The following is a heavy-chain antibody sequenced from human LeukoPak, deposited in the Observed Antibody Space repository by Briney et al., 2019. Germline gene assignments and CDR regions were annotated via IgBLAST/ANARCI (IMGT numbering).Heavy chain of an antibody. D-gene: IGHD2-15*01. CDR3: ARDQDIVVVVAALRQREMGGFDP. CDR1: GYTFTNYD. J-gene: IGHJ5*02. V-gene: IGHV1-8*01. CDR2: MNPKSGNT. Sequence: ASVKVSCKASGYTFTNYDINWVRQATGQGPEWMGWMNPKSGNTGYAQKFQGRVTMTRNTSISTVYMALSSLRSDDTAVYYCARDQDIVVVVAALRQREMGGFDPWGQGTLVTVSS.